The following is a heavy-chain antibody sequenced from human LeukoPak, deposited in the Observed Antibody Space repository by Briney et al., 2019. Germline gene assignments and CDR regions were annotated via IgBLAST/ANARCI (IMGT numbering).Heavy chain of an antibody. J-gene: IGHJ5*02. CDR2: ISGSGGST. CDR1: GFTFSSYA. Sequence: PGGSLRLSCAASGFTFSSYAMSWVRQAPGKGLEWVSAISGSGGSTYYADSVKGRFTISRDNSKNTLYLQMNCLRAEDTAVYYCAKDRGIAAARNWFDPWGQGTLVTVSS. D-gene: IGHD6-13*01. V-gene: IGHV3-23*01. CDR3: AKDRGIAAARNWFDP.